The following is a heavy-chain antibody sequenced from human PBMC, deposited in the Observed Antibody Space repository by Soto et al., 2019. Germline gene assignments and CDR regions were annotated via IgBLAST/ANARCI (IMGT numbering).Heavy chain of an antibody. CDR3: VRRFEDRLRKTSGMDV. D-gene: IGHD3-9*01. CDR2: ISDSGRDI. Sequence: QVQLVESGGGVVQPGRSLRLSCAASEFIFSDYAIHWVRQTPGKGLEWVAVISDSGRDIFYADSVKGRFIISRDNSKNTLYLHMNNLRTDDSAIYYCVRRFEDRLRKTSGMDVWGQGTTVTVSS. J-gene: IGHJ6*02. V-gene: IGHV3-30*04. CDR1: EFIFSDYA.